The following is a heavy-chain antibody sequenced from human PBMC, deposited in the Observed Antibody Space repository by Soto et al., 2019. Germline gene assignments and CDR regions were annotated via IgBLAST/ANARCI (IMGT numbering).Heavy chain of an antibody. D-gene: IGHD2-21*02. V-gene: IGHV1-18*01. CDR1: GYTFTSYG. CDR3: ARVALTHCGGDCYSGVDITGRDY. J-gene: IGHJ4*02. CDR2: ISAYNGNT. Sequence: QVQLVQSGAEVKKPGASVKVSCKASGYTFTSYGISWVRQAPGQGLEWMGWISAYNGNTNYAQKLQGRVTMTTDTSTSTADMELRSLRSDDTAVYYCARVALTHCGGDCYSGVDITGRDYWGQGTLVTVSS.